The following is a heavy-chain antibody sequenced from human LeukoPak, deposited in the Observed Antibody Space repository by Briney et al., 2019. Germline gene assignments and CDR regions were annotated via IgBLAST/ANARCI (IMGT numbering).Heavy chain of an antibody. CDR1: GGTFSSYA. D-gene: IGHD3-10*01. Sequence: SVKVSCKASGGTFSSYAISWVRQAPGQGLEWMGGIIPIFGTANYARKFQGRVTITADESTSTAYMELSSLRSEDTAVYYCARAVVRGVPNWFDPWGQGTLVTVSS. CDR3: ARAVVRGVPNWFDP. V-gene: IGHV1-69*13. J-gene: IGHJ5*02. CDR2: IIPIFGTA.